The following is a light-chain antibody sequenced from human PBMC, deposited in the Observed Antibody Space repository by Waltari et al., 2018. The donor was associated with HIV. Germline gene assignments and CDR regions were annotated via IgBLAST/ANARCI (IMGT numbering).Light chain of an antibody. CDR1: SSDVGGYNL. V-gene: IGLV2-23*02. Sequence: QSALTQPASVSGSPGQSITIPCTGTSSDVGGYNLVSWYQQHPGKAPKLMIYEVSKRPSGVSNLFSGSKSGNTASLTISGLQAEDEADYYCCAYAGSTTYVIFGGVTKLTVL. J-gene: IGLJ2*01. CDR3: CAYAGSTTYVI. CDR2: EVS.